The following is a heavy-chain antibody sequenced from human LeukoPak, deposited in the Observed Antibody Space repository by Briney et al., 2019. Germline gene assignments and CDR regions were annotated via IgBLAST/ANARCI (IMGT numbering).Heavy chain of an antibody. V-gene: IGHV4-61*01. J-gene: IGHJ6*03. CDR1: GDSISTSNSY. CDR2: IYYSGST. Sequence: SETLSLTCTVSGDSISTSNSYWGWIRQPPGKGLEWIGYIYYSGSTNYNPSLKSRVTISVDTSKNQFSLKLSSVTAADTAVYYCARDLSSSWYHDYYYMDVWGKGTTVTISS. D-gene: IGHD6-13*01. CDR3: ARDLSSSWYHDYYYMDV.